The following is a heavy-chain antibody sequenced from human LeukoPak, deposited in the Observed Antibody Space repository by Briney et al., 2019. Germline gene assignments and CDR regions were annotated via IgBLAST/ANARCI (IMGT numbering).Heavy chain of an antibody. CDR3: AKGLSYGSGSRVEY. D-gene: IGHD3-10*01. CDR1: GYTFSSCA. Sequence: GVSLRLSCAASGYTFSSCAMSGVRQAPGKVLEWVSAISGSGGSTYYADSVKGRFTICRDNSKNTLYLQMNSLRAEDRAVYYCAKGLSYGSGSRVEYWGQGTLVTVSS. V-gene: IGHV3-23*01. J-gene: IGHJ4*02. CDR2: ISGSGGST.